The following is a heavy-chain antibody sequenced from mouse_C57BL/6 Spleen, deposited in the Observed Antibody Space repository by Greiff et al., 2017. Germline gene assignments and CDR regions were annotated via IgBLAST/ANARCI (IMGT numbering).Heavy chain of an antibody. CDR3: TRRGGSSYGYYAMDY. D-gene: IGHD1-1*01. Sequence: VQLQQSGAVLARPGASVKMSCKTSGYTFTSYWMHWVKQRPGQGLEWIGAIYPGNSDTSYNQKFKGKAKMTAVTSASTAYMELSSLTNEDSAVYYCTRRGGSSYGYYAMDYWGQGTSVTVSS. CDR2: IYPGNSDT. V-gene: IGHV1-5*01. J-gene: IGHJ4*01. CDR1: GYTFTSYW.